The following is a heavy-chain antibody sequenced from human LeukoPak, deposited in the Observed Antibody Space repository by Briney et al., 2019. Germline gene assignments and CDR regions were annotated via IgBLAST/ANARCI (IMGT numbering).Heavy chain of an antibody. CDR3: AREYQLPWVYFDY. J-gene: IGHJ4*02. D-gene: IGHD2-2*01. CDR1: GYTFTGYY. Sequence: ASVKVSCKASGYTFTGYYMHWVRQAPGQGLEWMGWVNPNSGGTNYAQKFQGRVTMTRDTSISTAYMELSRLRSDDMAVYYCAREYQLPWVYFDYWGQGTLVTVSS. CDR2: VNPNSGGT. V-gene: IGHV1-2*02.